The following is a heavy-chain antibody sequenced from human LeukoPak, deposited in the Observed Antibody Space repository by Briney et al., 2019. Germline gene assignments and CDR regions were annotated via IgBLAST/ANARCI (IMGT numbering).Heavy chain of an antibody. V-gene: IGHV3-15*01. D-gene: IGHD6-25*01. CDR1: GITFTNAW. CDR2: IRSKTDGGTS. CDR3: ATAPGFWGAAPLDC. J-gene: IGHJ4*02. Sequence: GGSLRLSCAVSGITFTNAWFNWVRQAPGKGLEWVGRIRSKTDGGTSDLAASVKGRFTISRDDSENTLYLQMNSLDTEDTAVYYCATAPGFWGAAPLDCWGRGTLVTVSS.